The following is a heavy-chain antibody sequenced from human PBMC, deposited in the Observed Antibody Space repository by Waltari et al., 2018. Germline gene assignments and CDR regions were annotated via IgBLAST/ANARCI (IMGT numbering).Heavy chain of an antibody. D-gene: IGHD5-18*01. CDR1: GFTFSYHA. J-gene: IGHJ4*02. CDR3: ARDGPLQIQSWYSFDY. CDR2: NYYDGSDE. V-gene: IGHV3-30*07. Sequence: QVQLVESGGGVVHPGRSLRLSCEASGFTFSYHAMHWVRQAPGKGLGWVAGNYYDGSDEDYADSVRGRFTISRDDSKDTVNLQMNSLRPEDTAVYYCARDGPLQIQSWYSFDYWGQGTLVTVSS.